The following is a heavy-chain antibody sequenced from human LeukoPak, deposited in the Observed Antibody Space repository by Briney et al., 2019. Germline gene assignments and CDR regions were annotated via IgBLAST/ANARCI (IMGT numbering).Heavy chain of an antibody. Sequence: ASVKVSCKTSGYTFVSYEINWVRQAPGQGLEWVGWMNPNSGYTGYGQKFQGRVTMTKDPSIRTAYMELSSLSSEDTAVYYCARGSKGVDYYDSSNYGWFDSWGRGTLVTVSS. CDR1: GYTFVSYE. J-gene: IGHJ5*01. CDR2: MNPNSGYT. V-gene: IGHV1-8*02. CDR3: ARGSKGVDYYDSSNYGWFDS. D-gene: IGHD3-22*01.